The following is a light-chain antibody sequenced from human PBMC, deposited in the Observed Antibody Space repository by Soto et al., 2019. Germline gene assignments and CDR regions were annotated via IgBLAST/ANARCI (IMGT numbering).Light chain of an antibody. CDR3: SSYTSSSTGVV. CDR2: EVS. CDR1: SSDVGGYNY. V-gene: IGLV2-14*01. Sequence: QSALTQPASVSGSPGQSITISCTGTSSDVGGYNYVSWYQQHPGKAPKLMMYEVSNRPSGVSNRFSGSKSGNTASLTISGLQAEDEADYYCSSYTSSSTGVVFGGGPKLTVL. J-gene: IGLJ2*01.